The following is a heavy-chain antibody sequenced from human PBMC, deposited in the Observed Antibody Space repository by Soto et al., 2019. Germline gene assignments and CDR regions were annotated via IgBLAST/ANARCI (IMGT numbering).Heavy chain of an antibody. D-gene: IGHD3-16*02. CDR3: ANEPYDYVWGSYRYYGMDV. J-gene: IGHJ6*02. CDR2: TNPNSGGR. V-gene: IGHV1-2*02. Sequence: ASVKVSCKAPGYTFTSYYMHCERQAPGQGLEWMGWTNPNSGGRIYGQKIQGSVTRTRDSSISTAYMEVSRLRSDDTAVYYCANEPYDYVWGSYRYYGMDVWGQGTTVTVS. CDR1: GYTFTSYY.